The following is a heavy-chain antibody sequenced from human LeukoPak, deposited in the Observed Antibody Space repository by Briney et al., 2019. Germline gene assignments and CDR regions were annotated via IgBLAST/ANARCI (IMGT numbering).Heavy chain of an antibody. V-gene: IGHV4-39*07. Sequence: SETLSLTCTVSGGSISSSSYYWGWIRRPPGKGLEWIGSIYYSGSTYYNPSLKSRVTISVDTSKNQFSLKLSSVTAADTAVYYCARGAGYSDAFDIWGQGTMVTVSS. CDR2: IYYSGST. J-gene: IGHJ3*02. D-gene: IGHD3-22*01. CDR1: GGSISSSSYY. CDR3: ARGAGYSDAFDI.